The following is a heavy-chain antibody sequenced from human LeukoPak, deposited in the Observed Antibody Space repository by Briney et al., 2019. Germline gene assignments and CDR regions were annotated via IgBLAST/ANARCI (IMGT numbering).Heavy chain of an antibody. CDR2: IIPIFGTA. J-gene: IGHJ3*02. CDR3: AGLGYCSSTSCQNDGLGAFDI. Sequence: SVKVSCKASGYTFTGYYMHWVRQAPGQGLEWMGGIIPIFGTANYAQKFQGRVTITTDESTSTAYMELSSLRSEDTAVYYCAGLGYCSSTSCQNDGLGAFDIWGQGTMVTVSS. D-gene: IGHD2-2*01. CDR1: GYTFTGYY. V-gene: IGHV1-69*05.